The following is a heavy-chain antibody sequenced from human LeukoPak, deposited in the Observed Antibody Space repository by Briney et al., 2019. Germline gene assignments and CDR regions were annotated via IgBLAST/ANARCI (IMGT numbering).Heavy chain of an antibody. CDR3: ACVVSAYDRFDY. V-gene: IGHV4-59*12. CDR1: GGSISSYY. CDR2: IYYSGST. D-gene: IGHD2-2*01. Sequence: SETLSLTCTVSGGSISSYYWSWIRQPPGKGLEWIGYIYYSGSTNYNPSLKSRVTISVDTSENQFSLKLSSVTAADTALYHCACVVSAYDRFDYWGQGTLVTVSS. J-gene: IGHJ4*02.